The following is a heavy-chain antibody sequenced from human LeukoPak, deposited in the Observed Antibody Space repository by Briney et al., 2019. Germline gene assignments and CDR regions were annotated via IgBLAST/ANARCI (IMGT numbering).Heavy chain of an antibody. J-gene: IGHJ6*03. V-gene: IGHV4-34*01. CDR2: INHSGSS. CDR3: ARVSYYYMDV. Sequence: PSETLSLTCAVYGGSFSGYFWSWIRQPPGKWPEWIGEINHSGSSDYNPSLKSRVTISVDTSKNQISLKLSSVTAADTAVYYCARVSYYYMDVWGKGTTVTVSS. CDR1: GGSFSGYF.